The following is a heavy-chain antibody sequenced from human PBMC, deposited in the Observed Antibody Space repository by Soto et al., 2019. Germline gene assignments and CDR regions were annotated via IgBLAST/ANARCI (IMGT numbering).Heavy chain of an antibody. CDR1: GGSFSGYY. J-gene: IGHJ4*02. CDR3: AREIEYSYGL. V-gene: IGHV4-34*01. Sequence: PSETLSLPCAVYGGSFSGYYWSWMRQPPGTGLEWIGEINQSGSTNYNPSLKSRVTISVDTSKNQFSLKLSSVTAADTAVYYCAREIEYSYGLWGQGTLVTVSS. CDR2: INQSGST. D-gene: IGHD5-18*01.